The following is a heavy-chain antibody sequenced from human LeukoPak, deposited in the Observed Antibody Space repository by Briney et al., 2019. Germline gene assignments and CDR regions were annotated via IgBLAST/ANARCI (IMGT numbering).Heavy chain of an antibody. CDR1: GGSISSYY. V-gene: IGHV4-59*01. CDR3: ARSSEGRYYYDSSGFSYYYYYMDV. J-gene: IGHJ6*03. Sequence: SETLSLTCTVSGGSISSYYWSWIRQPPGKGLEWIGSIKYSGRTYYNPSLKSRVTISVDTSKNQFFLKLTSVTAADTAVYYCARSSEGRYYYDSSGFSYYYYYMDVWGKGTTVTISS. CDR2: IKYSGRT. D-gene: IGHD3-22*01.